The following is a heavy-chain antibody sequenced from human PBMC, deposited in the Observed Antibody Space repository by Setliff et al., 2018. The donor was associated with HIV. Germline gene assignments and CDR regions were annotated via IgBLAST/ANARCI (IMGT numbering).Heavy chain of an antibody. CDR3: VRESGSYPRGGIQY. J-gene: IGHJ1*01. D-gene: IGHD1-26*01. V-gene: IGHV4-39*07. CDR2: VYYSGST. Sequence: SETLSLTCTVSADSIHNSLYYWGWIRQPPGKGLEWIGSVYYSGSTFYNPSLNGRVTISVDTSKNQFSLSLNSVTAADTALYFCVRESGSYPRGGIQYWGQGTLVTVSS. CDR1: ADSIHNSLYY.